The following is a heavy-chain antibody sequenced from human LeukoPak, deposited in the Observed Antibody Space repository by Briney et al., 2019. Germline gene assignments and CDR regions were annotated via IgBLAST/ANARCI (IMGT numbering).Heavy chain of an antibody. V-gene: IGHV3-48*01. CDR2: ISSSSTI. CDR3: ARGQAAPGDY. Sequence: GGSLRLSCAASGFTFSSYSMNWVRQAPGKGLEWVSYISSSSTIYYADSVKGRFTISRDNAKNSLYLQMNSLRAEDTAVYYCARGQAAPGDYWGQGTLVTVSS. D-gene: IGHD6-13*01. CDR1: GFTFSSYS. J-gene: IGHJ4*02.